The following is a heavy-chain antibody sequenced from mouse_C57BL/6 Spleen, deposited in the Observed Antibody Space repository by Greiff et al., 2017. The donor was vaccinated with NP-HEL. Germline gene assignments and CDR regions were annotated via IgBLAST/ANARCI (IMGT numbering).Heavy chain of an antibody. CDR1: GYTFTSYW. D-gene: IGHD2-10*02. CDR3: ARRTSNSDY. V-gene: IGHV1-61*01. CDR2: IYPSDSET. J-gene: IGHJ2*01. Sequence: QVQLQQPGAELVRPGSSVKLSCKASGYTFTSYWMDWVKQRPGQGLEWIGNIYPSDSETHYNQKFKDKATLTVDKSSSTAYMQLSSLTSEDSAVYYCARRTSNSDYWGQGTTLTVSS.